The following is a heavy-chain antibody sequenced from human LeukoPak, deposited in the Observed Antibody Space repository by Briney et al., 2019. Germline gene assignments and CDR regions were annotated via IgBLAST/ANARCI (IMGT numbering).Heavy chain of an antibody. V-gene: IGHV3-48*01. Sequence: GGSLRLSCAASGFTFSSYSMNWVRQAPGKGLEWVSYISSSSSTIYYADSVKGRFTISRDNAKNSLYLQMNSLRAEDTAVYYCARDPDTMVRGVIPYYFDYWGQGTLVTVSS. CDR2: ISSSSSTI. J-gene: IGHJ4*02. CDR3: ARDPDTMVRGVIPYYFDY. CDR1: GFTFSSYS. D-gene: IGHD3-10*01.